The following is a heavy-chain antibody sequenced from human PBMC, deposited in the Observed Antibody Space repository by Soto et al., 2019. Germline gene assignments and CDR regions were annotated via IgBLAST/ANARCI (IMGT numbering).Heavy chain of an antibody. J-gene: IGHJ5*02. D-gene: IGHD3-10*01. Sequence: ASVKVSCKASGYTFSDNHMHWVRQAPGQGLEWIGWINPKSGAAKFVQRFQGRVTMSRDTAISTAYMELSRLTSDDTAVYFCARGGIVGVTALNTWGQGTLVTVSS. CDR1: GYTFSDNH. CDR2: INPKSGAA. CDR3: ARGGIVGVTALNT. V-gene: IGHV1-2*02.